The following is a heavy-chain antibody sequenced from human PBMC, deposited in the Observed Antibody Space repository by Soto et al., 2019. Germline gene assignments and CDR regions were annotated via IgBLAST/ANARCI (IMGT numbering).Heavy chain of an antibody. D-gene: IGHD6-6*01. CDR3: ARINSSSSSDGDV. V-gene: IGHV6-1*01. Sequence: SQTLSLTCAISGDSVSSNSAAWNWVRQSPSRGLEWLGRTYYRSKWYYGYAVSVKSRITINPDTSKNQFSLQLSSVTPEDTAVYYCARINSSSSSDGDVWGQGTTVTVSS. CDR2: TYYRSKWYY. J-gene: IGHJ6*02. CDR1: GDSVSSNSAA.